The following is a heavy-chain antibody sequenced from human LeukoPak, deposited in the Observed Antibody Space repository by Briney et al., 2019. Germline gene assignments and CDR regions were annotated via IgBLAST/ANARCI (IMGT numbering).Heavy chain of an antibody. CDR1: GYTFTGHY. J-gene: IGHJ4*02. V-gene: IGHV1-2*02. CDR2: INPNSGDT. Sequence: ASVKVSCKASGYTFTGHYMHWVRQAPGQGLEWMGWINPNSGDTNYAQNFRGRVTMTRDTSISTAYMELSRLRSEDTAVYYCATADLGVTYYYGSGGVTFDYWGQGTLVTVSS. D-gene: IGHD3-10*01. CDR3: ATADLGVTYYYGSGGVTFDY.